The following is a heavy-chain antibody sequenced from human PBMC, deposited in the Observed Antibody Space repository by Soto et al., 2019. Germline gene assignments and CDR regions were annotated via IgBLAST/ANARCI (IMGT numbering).Heavy chain of an antibody. CDR1: GGTFSSYG. J-gene: IGHJ6*02. Sequence: QVQLVQSGAEVKKPGSSVKVSCKASGGTFSSYGISWVRQAPGQGLEWMGGIIPIFGTANYAQKFQGRVTITADESTSTAYMELSSMRSEDTAVYYCARAAQPRDYYYGMDVWGQGTTVTVSS. CDR3: ARAAQPRDYYYGMDV. CDR2: IIPIFGTA. V-gene: IGHV1-69*12.